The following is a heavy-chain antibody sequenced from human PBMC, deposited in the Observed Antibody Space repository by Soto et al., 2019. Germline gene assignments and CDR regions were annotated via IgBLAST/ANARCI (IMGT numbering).Heavy chain of an antibody. J-gene: IGHJ4*02. D-gene: IGHD6-19*01. V-gene: IGHV4-30-2*01. CDR1: GGSISSGGYY. CDR3: ARGGLLPDY. CDR2: ISHSGST. Sequence: QLQLQESGSGLVKPSQTLSLTCAVSGGSISSGGYYWSWIRQPPGKGLEWIGYISHSGSTYYNPSLKSRVTISVDRSKNQFSLKLSSVTAADTAVYYCARGGLLPDYWGQGTLVTVSS.